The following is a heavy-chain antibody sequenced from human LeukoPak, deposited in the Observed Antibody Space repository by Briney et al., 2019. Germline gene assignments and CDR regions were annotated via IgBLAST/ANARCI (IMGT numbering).Heavy chain of an antibody. J-gene: IGHJ3*02. D-gene: IGHD3-22*01. Sequence: SETLSLTCTVSGGSISSYYWSWIRQPPGKGLEWIGYIYTSGSTNYNPSLKSRVTISVDTSKNQFSLKLSSVTAADTAVYYCARTRGTYYYDSSGYGAFDIWGQGTMVTVSS. CDR1: GGSISSYY. CDR2: IYTSGST. V-gene: IGHV4-4*09. CDR3: ARTRGTYYYDSSGYGAFDI.